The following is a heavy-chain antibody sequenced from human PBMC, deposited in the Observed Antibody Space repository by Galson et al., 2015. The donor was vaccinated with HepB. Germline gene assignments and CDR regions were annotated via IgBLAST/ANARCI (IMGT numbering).Heavy chain of an antibody. CDR3: AKDPSSSGSFDY. V-gene: IGHV3-23*01. CDR1: GFTFSSYA. J-gene: IGHJ4*02. D-gene: IGHD6-6*01. Sequence: SLRLSCAASGFTFSSYAMSWVRQAPGKGLEWVSAISGSGGSTYYADSVKGRFTISRDNSKNTLYLQMNSLRAEDTAVYYCAKDPSSSGSFDYWGQGTLVTVSS. CDR2: ISGSGGST.